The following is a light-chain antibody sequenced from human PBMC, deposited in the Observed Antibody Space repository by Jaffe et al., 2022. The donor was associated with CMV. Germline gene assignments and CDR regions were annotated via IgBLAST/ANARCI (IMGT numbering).Light chain of an antibody. CDR1: QSVSRY. J-gene: IGKJ5*01. CDR3: QQRGNWIT. V-gene: IGKV3-11*01. Sequence: EIVLTQSPATLSLSPGERATLSCRASQSVSRYLAWYQQKPGLPPRLLIYDASNRATGIPARFSGSGSGTEFTLTISSLEPEDFAVYYCQQRGNWITFGQGTRLEIK. CDR2: DAS.